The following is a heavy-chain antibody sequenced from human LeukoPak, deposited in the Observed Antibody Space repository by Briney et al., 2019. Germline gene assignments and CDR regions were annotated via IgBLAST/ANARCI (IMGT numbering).Heavy chain of an antibody. D-gene: IGHD1-26*01. J-gene: IGHJ4*02. CDR2: ISAYNGNT. V-gene: IGHV1-18*01. CDR1: GCTFTSYG. CDR3: ARDCLSGSCKRADY. Sequence: ASVKVSCKASGCTFTSYGISWVRQAPGQGLEWMGWISAYNGNTNYAQKLQGRVTMTTDTSTSTAYMELRSLRSDDTAVYYCARDCLSGSCKRADYWGQGTLVTVSS.